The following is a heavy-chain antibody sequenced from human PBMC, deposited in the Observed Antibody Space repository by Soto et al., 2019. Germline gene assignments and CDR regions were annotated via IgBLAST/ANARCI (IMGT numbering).Heavy chain of an antibody. CDR2: IYYSGST. D-gene: IGHD3-16*02. Sequence: QVQLQESGPGLVKPSQTLSLTCTVSGGSISSGDYYWSWIRQPPGKGLEWIGYIYYSGSTYYNPSLKIRVIISVDTSMNQFSLKLSSVTAADTAVYFCAREGVGRSFYYYGMDVWGQGTTVTVSS. CDR3: AREGVGRSFYYYGMDV. J-gene: IGHJ6*02. V-gene: IGHV4-30-4*01. CDR1: GGSISSGDYY.